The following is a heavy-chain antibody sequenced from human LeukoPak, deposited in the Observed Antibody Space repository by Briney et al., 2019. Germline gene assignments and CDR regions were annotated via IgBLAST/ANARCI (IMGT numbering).Heavy chain of an antibody. CDR1: GGSISGYY. CDR3: ARTGDYSRSTGGWFDP. CDR2: IYTSGST. J-gene: IGHJ5*02. V-gene: IGHV4-4*07. Sequence: SETLSLTCTVSGGSISGYYWSWIRQPAGKGLEWIGRIYTSGSTNYNPSLKSRVTISVDTSKNQFSLRLTSVTTADTAVYFCARTGDYSRSTGGWFDPWGQGTLVTVSS. D-gene: IGHD4-11*01.